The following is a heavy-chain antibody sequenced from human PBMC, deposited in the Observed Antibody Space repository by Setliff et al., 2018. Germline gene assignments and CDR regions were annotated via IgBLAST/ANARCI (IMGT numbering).Heavy chain of an antibody. D-gene: IGHD1-1*01. Sequence: SETLSLTCTVSGGSISSGGYYWSWIRQHPGKGLEWIGYIYYSGSTYYNPSLKSRVTISVDTSKNQFSLKLSSVTAADPAVDYCARFSLTILRRRSFVIWGQWTMVTVS. CDR3: ARFSLTILRRRSFVI. CDR1: GGSISSGGYY. V-gene: IGHV4-31*03. J-gene: IGHJ3*02. CDR2: IYYSGST.